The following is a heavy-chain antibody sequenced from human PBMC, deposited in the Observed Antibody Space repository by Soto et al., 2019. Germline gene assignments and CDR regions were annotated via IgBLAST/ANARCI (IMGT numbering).Heavy chain of an antibody. CDR3: AREASSSGWYAWFDP. J-gene: IGHJ5*02. D-gene: IGHD6-19*01. V-gene: IGHV1-2*04. CDR1: GYTFTGYY. CDR2: INPNSGGT. Sequence: QVQLVQSGAEVKKPGASVKVSCKASGYTFTGYYMHWVRQAPGQGLEWMGWINPNSGGTNYAQKFQGWVTMTRDTSISTAYMELSRLRSDDTAVYYCAREASSSGWYAWFDPWGKGTLVTVSS.